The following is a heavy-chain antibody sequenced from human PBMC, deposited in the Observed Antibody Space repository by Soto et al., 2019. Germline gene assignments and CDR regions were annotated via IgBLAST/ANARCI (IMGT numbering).Heavy chain of an antibody. CDR2: IFADGDT. Sequence: RGSLLLSCVSCGLTVTVNYMGWVRQAPGKGLEWVSLIFADGDTFYAGSVKGRFTISRDTSKNTLYLQMNSLNAEDTAVYYCARRGYQYESSGYYPLFDYWGQGTVVTGSS. V-gene: IGHV3-53*01. D-gene: IGHD3-22*01. J-gene: IGHJ4*02. CDR1: GLTVTVNY. CDR3: ARRGYQYESSGYYPLFDY.